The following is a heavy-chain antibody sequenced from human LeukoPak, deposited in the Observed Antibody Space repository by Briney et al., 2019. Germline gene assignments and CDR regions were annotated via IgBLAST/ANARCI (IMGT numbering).Heavy chain of an antibody. J-gene: IGHJ5*02. V-gene: IGHV4-39*07. CDR1: GGSISSSSYY. CDR2: IYYSGST. CDR3: VSGVYGLDWFDP. D-gene: IGHD4-17*01. Sequence: PSETLSLTCTVSGGSISSSSYYWGWIRQPPGKGLEWIGSIYYSGSTYYNPSLKRRVTISVDTSKNQFSLKLSSVTAADTAVYYCVSGVYGLDWFDPWGQGTLVTVSS.